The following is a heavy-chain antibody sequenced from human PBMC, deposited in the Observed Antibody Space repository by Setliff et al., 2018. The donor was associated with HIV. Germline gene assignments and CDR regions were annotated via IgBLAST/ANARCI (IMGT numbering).Heavy chain of an antibody. CDR1: GGSVSNYY. CDR2: IYTTGST. CDR3: ARDALGSGWYLDWFDP. V-gene: IGHV4-4*07. J-gene: IGHJ5*02. D-gene: IGHD6-19*01. Sequence: LSLTCTVSGGSVSNYYWSWIRQPAGKGLEWIGRIYTTGSTNYNPSLKSRVTMSVDTSKNQFSLKLSSVTAADTAVYYCARDALGSGWYLDWFDPWGQGTLVTVS.